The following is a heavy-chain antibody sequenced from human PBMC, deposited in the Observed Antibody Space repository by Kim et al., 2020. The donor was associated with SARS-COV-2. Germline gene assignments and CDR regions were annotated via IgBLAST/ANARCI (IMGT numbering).Heavy chain of an antibody. J-gene: IGHJ4*02. D-gene: IGHD2-15*01. CDR3: ARHEPRTGGTCCLIYY. CDR2: IYPGDSDT. V-gene: IGHV5-51*01. CDR1: GYSFTSYW. Sequence: GESLKISCKGSGYSFTSYWIGWVRQMPGKGLVWMVIIYPGDSDTRYSPSFQGQVTISADKSISTAYLQLSSLKASDTAMYYCARHEPRTGGTCCLIYYWGQGTLVTVSS.